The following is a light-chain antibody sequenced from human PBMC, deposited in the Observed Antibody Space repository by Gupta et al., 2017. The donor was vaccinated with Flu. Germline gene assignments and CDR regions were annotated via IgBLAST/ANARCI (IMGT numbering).Light chain of an antibody. CDR1: QTLLYTNGYNY. J-gene: IGKJ1*01. Sequence: IVMTQSPLSLPVTPGEPASISCRSSQTLLYTNGYNYLDWYLQKPGQSPQLLIYLGSYRASGVPDRFSGSGSGTDFTLKISRVEAEDVGVYYCMQARRSPWTFGQGTKVEIK. CDR2: LGS. V-gene: IGKV2-28*01. CDR3: MQARRSPWT.